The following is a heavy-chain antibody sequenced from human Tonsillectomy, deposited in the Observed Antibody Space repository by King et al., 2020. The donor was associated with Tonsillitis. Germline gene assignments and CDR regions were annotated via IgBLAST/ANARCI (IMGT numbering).Heavy chain of an antibody. D-gene: IGHD3-22*01. V-gene: IGHV4-34*01. CDR2: IKHTGST. Sequence: HVQLQQWGAGLLKPSETLSLTCAVYGGSFSGYYWSWIRQPPGKGLEWIGEIKHTGSTNYNPSLKSRVTTSVDTSMNQFSLKLTSVTAADTAVYFCARRGYCDSSGLGLYYYYGMDVWGQGTTVTVSS. CDR1: GGSFSGYY. J-gene: IGHJ6*02. CDR3: ARRGYCDSSGLGLYYYYGMDV.